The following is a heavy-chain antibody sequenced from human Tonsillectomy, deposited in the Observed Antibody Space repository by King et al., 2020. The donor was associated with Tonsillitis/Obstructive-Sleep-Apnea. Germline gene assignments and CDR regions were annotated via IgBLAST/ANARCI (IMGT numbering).Heavy chain of an antibody. J-gene: IGHJ4*02. Sequence: VQLVESGGGLVQPGGSLKLSCAASGFTFSTYWMTWVRQAPGKGLEWVANIKEDGGEKYYVDSVKGRFTISRDNAKNSLYLQMNSLRAEDTAVYYCARDKRFYGSGGRPDYWGQGTLVTVSS. D-gene: IGHD3-10*01. CDR1: GFTFSTYW. CDR3: ARDKRFYGSGGRPDY. V-gene: IGHV3-7*01. CDR2: IKEDGGEK.